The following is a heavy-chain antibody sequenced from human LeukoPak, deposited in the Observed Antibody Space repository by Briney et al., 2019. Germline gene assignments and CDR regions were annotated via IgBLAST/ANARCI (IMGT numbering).Heavy chain of an antibody. CDR1: GFTFSRYW. CDR2: IKQDGSEK. Sequence: PGGSLRLSCAASGFTFSRYWMSWVRQAPGKGLEWVANIKQDGSEKYYVDSVKGRFTISRDNAKNSLYLQMNSLRAEDTAVYYCAQLGYCSSTSCYGPDGSAYRGQGTLVTVSS. J-gene: IGHJ4*02. D-gene: IGHD2-2*01. V-gene: IGHV3-7*01. CDR3: AQLGYCSSTSCYGPDGSAY.